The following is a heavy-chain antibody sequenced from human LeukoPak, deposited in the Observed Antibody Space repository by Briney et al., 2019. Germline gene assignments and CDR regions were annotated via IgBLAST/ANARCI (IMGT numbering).Heavy chain of an antibody. V-gene: IGHV3-21*01. D-gene: IGHD6-19*01. CDR3: ARRGMRQWLVLDWFDP. Sequence: KPGGSLRLSCAGSGFTFSSYSMYWVRQAPGKGLEWVSSITGSSSYIYYADSVKGRFTISRDNAKKSLYLQMNSLRDEDTAVYYCARRGMRQWLVLDWFDPWGQGTLVTVSS. J-gene: IGHJ5*02. CDR2: ITGSSSYI. CDR1: GFTFSSYS.